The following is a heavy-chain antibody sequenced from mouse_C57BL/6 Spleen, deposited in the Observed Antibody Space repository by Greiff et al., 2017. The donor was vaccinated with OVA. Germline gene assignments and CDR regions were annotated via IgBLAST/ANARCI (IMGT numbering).Heavy chain of an antibody. Sequence: VKVVESGAELVKPGASVKISCKASGYAFSSYWMNWVKQRPGKGLEWIGQIYPGDGDTNYNGKFKGKATLTADKSSSTAYMQLSSLTSEDSAVYFCARGGGYDRAAWFAYWGQGTLVTVSA. D-gene: IGHD2-2*01. V-gene: IGHV1-80*01. CDR3: ARGGGYDRAAWFAY. J-gene: IGHJ3*01. CDR2: IYPGDGDT. CDR1: GYAFSSYW.